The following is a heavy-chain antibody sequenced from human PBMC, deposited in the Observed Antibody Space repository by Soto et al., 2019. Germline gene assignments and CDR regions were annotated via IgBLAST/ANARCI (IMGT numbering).Heavy chain of an antibody. Sequence: ASVKVSCRASGYIFTGYYMHWVRQAPGQGLEWMGWINPNSGDTNYTQKFQGWVTMTRDTSISTAYMELRSLRSDDTAVYYCARKSSSSSWFDPWGQGTLVTVSS. CDR1: GYIFTGYY. J-gene: IGHJ5*02. CDR2: INPNSGDT. V-gene: IGHV1-2*04. D-gene: IGHD6-6*01. CDR3: ARKSSSSSWFDP.